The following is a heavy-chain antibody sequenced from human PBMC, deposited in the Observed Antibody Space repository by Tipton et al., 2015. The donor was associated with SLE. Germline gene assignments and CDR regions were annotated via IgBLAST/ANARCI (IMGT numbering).Heavy chain of an antibody. CDR3: ARDGESVGGVIPYY. Sequence: TLSLTCAVSGGSISSGGYSWSWIRQPPGKGLEWIGYIYHSGSTYYNPSLKSRVTISVDTSKNQFSLKLSSVTAADTAVYYCARDGESVGGVIPYYWGQGTLVTVSS. V-gene: IGHV4-30-2*01. D-gene: IGHD3-16*02. CDR1: GGSISSGGYS. J-gene: IGHJ4*02. CDR2: IYHSGST.